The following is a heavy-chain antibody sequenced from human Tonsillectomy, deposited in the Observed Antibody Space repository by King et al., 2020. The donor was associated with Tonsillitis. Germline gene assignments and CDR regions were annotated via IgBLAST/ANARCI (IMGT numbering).Heavy chain of an antibody. CDR2: IRYNGKNI. J-gene: IGHJ4*02. CDR3: AKAGDDYNSSGYPYYFDS. V-gene: IGHV3-30*02. Sequence: VQLVESGGGVVQPGGSLRLSCEASGFIFSDYDMDWVRQAPGKGLEWVAFIRYNGKNIYYADSVKGRFSISRDNSQNTLYLQMNSLRAEDTAVYYCAKAGDDYNSSGYPYYFDSWGQGTLVTVSS. CDR1: GFIFSDYD. D-gene: IGHD3-22*01.